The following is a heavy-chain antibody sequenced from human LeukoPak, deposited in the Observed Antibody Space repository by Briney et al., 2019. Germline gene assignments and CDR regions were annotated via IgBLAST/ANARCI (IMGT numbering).Heavy chain of an antibody. CDR1: GFTFSDYY. J-gene: IGHJ4*02. D-gene: IGHD2-21*02. CDR2: ISSSGSTI. Sequence: GGSLRLSCAASGFTFSDYYMSWICQAPGKGLEWVSYISSSGSTIYYADSVKGRFTISRDNAKNSLYLQMNSLRAEDTAVYYCAREGLPSGMTATPFDYWGQGTLVTVSS. CDR3: AREGLPSGMTATPFDY. V-gene: IGHV3-11*01.